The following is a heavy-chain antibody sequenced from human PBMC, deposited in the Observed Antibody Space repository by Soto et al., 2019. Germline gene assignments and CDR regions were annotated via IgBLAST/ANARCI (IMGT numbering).Heavy chain of an antibody. CDR3: ARDLRLSNWCDP. CDR1: GFTFSSYS. V-gene: IGHV3-21*01. D-gene: IGHD6-25*01. J-gene: IGHJ5*02. Sequence: KPGGSLRLSCAASGFTFSSYSMNWVRQAPGKGLEWVSSISSSSSYTYYADSVKGRFTISRDNAKNSLYLQMNSLRAEDTAVYYCARDLRLSNWCDPWGQGTLGTVS. CDR2: ISSSSSYT.